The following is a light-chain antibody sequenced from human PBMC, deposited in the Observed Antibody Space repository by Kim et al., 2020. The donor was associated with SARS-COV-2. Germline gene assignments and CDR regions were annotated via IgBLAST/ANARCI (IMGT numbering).Light chain of an antibody. Sequence: APGTTASITCGGNNLGSQNVHWYQQKAGQAPVLVIYYDTDRPSGIPERFSASNSGNTATLTISRVEAGDEADYFCQVWDSTADHYVFGTGTKVTVL. V-gene: IGLV3-21*01. J-gene: IGLJ1*01. CDR3: QVWDSTADHYV. CDR2: YDT. CDR1: NLGSQN.